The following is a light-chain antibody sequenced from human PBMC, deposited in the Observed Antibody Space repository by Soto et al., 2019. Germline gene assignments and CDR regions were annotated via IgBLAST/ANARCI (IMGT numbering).Light chain of an antibody. Sequence: QSVLTQPPSVSGAPGQRVTISCTGSSSNIGAGYDVHWYQQLPGTAPKLLIYGNSNRPSGVPDRFSGSKSGTSASLAITGLQAEDEADYYCQSYDSSLSGLYVFGTGTKRHRP. CDR2: GNS. CDR3: QSYDSSLSGLYV. V-gene: IGLV1-40*01. J-gene: IGLJ1*01. CDR1: SSNIGAGYD.